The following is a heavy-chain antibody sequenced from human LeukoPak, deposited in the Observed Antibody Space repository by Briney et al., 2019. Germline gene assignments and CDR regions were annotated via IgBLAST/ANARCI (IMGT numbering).Heavy chain of an antibody. J-gene: IGHJ4*02. CDR2: INTNTGNP. CDR3: ARGLARTSMVTRGGVRFDY. CDR1: GYTFTYYA. Sequence: ASVKVSCKASGYTFTYYAMNWVRQAPGQGLEWMGWINTNTGNPTYAQGFTGRFVFSLDTSVSTAYLQISSLKAEDTAVYYCARGLARTSMVTRGGVRFDYWGQGTLVTVSS. D-gene: IGHD5-18*01. V-gene: IGHV7-4-1*02.